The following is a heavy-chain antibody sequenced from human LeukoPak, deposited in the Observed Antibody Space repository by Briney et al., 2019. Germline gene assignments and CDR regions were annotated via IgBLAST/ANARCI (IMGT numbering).Heavy chain of an antibody. CDR1: GFTFSNYA. CDR2: ISGSGSTT. V-gene: IGHV3-23*01. Sequence: GGSLRLSCATSGFTFSNYAVSSVRQAPGKGLERVSSISGSGSTTYYAGSVKGRVTSYRDNSKNTLYLQINSLRAEDTAVYYCAKDPYRASSGLVDYWGQGTLVTVSS. J-gene: IGHJ4*02. CDR3: AKDPYRASSGLVDY. D-gene: IGHD5-12*01.